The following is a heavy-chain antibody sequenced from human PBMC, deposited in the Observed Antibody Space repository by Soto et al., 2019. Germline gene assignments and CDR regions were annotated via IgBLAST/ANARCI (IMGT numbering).Heavy chain of an antibody. V-gene: IGHV3-23*01. CDR2: ISGSGGST. CDR1: GFTFSSYA. Sequence: GGSLRLSCAASGFTFSSYAMSWVRQAPGKGLEWVSAISGSGGSTYYADSVKGRFTISRDNSKNTLYLQMNSLRAEDTAVYYCAKDQSPDSSGYYEEFDYWGQGTLVTVSS. CDR3: AKDQSPDSSGYYEEFDY. J-gene: IGHJ4*02. D-gene: IGHD3-22*01.